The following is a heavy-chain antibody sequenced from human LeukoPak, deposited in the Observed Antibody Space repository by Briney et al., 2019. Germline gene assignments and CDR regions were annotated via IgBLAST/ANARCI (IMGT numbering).Heavy chain of an antibody. Sequence: SETLSLTCAVSGGSISSGGYSWSWIRQPPGKGLEWIGYIHYTGSTNYNPSLKIRVSISVETSKNQFSLKFKTVTAADTAVYYCARGGYYGSGNDFRFDPWGQGTLVTVSS. D-gene: IGHD3-10*01. V-gene: IGHV4-61*08. CDR2: IHYTGST. CDR3: ARGGYYGSGNDFRFDP. CDR1: GGSISSGGYS. J-gene: IGHJ5*02.